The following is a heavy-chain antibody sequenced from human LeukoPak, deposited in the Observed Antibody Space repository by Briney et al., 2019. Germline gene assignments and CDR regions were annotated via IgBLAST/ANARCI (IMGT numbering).Heavy chain of an antibody. D-gene: IGHD5-18*01. J-gene: IGHJ3*02. Sequence: SETLSLTCTVSGGSISSGDYYWSRIRQPPGKGLEWIGYIYYSGSTYYNPSLKSRVTISVDTSKDQFSLKLSSVTAADTAVYYCARDGEDSGYSYGFPDAFDIWGQGTMVTVSS. CDR1: GGSISSGDYY. CDR3: ARDGEDSGYSYGFPDAFDI. CDR2: IYYSGST. V-gene: IGHV4-30-4*08.